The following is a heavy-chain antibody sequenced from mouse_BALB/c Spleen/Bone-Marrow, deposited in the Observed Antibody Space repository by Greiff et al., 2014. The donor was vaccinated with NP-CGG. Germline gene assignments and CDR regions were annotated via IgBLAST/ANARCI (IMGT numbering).Heavy chain of an antibody. Sequence: QVQLQQSGPGLVAPSQSLSITCTVSGISLTSYGVSWVLQPPGKGLEWLGVIWGDGSTNYHSALISRLSISKDNSKSQVFLKLNNLQTEDTATFYRAKGPFYGYLYFDVWGAGTTVTVSS. V-gene: IGHV2-3*01. J-gene: IGHJ1*01. CDR2: IWGDGST. CDR1: GISLTSYG. CDR3: AKGPFYGYLYFDV. D-gene: IGHD1-2*01.